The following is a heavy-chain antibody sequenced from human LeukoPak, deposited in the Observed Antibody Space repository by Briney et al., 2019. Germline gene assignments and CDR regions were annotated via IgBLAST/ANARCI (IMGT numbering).Heavy chain of an antibody. V-gene: IGHV4-59*08. CDR3: ARAEIDYGSGN. J-gene: IGHJ4*02. CDR2: IYYSGST. Sequence: SETLSLTCTVSGGSISSYYWSWIRQPPGKGLEWIGYIYYSGSTNYNPSLKSRVTISVDTSKNQFSLKLSSVTAADTAVYYCARAEIDYGSGNWGQGTLVTVSS. CDR1: GGSISSYY. D-gene: IGHD4-17*01.